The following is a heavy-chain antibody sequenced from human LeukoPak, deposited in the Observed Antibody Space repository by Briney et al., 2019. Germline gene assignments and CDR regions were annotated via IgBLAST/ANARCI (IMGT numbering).Heavy chain of an antibody. CDR2: ISYDGSNK. CDR1: GFTFSSYG. D-gene: IGHD5-18*01. Sequence: PGGSLTLSCAASGFTFSSYGMHWVRQAPGKGLEWVAVISYDGSNKYYADSVKGRFTISRDNSKNTLYLQMNSLRAQDTAVYYCAKVYDRVDTAMVALGGYFDYWGQGTLVTVSS. V-gene: IGHV3-30*18. J-gene: IGHJ4*02. CDR3: AKVYDRVDTAMVALGGYFDY.